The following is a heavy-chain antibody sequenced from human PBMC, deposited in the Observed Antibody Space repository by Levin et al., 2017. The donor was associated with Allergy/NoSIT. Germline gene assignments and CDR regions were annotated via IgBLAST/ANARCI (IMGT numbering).Heavy chain of an antibody. CDR1: GFTFSSYA. D-gene: IGHD2-2*01. V-gene: IGHV3-30-3*01. CDR3: ARDPMVSTSCDY. J-gene: IGHJ4*02. Sequence: GESLKISCAASGFTFSSYAMHWVRQAPGKGLEWVAIISNDGNIKYYADSVKGRFTISRDNSKNTLYLQMNSLRPEDTAVYYCARDPMVSTSCDYWGQGTLVTVSS. CDR2: ISNDGNIK.